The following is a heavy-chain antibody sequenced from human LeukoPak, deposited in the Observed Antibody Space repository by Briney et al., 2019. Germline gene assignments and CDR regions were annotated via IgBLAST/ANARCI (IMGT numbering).Heavy chain of an antibody. CDR3: ARAASSSWCFDY. J-gene: IGHJ4*02. D-gene: IGHD6-13*01. V-gene: IGHV4-59*01. CDR2: IYDTGST. CDR1: DGSISSYY. Sequence: PSETLSLTCTGSDGSISSYYWSWIRQPPGKGLEWIGCIYDTGSTDYNPSLKSRVTISLDTSKNQFSLEVTPVTAADTALYYCARAASSSWCFDYWGQGTLVTVSS.